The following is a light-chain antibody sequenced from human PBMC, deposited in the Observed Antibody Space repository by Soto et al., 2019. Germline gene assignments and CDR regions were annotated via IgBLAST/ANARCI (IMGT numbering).Light chain of an antibody. J-gene: IGKJ5*01. Sequence: EIVLTQSPATLSLSPGERATLSCWASESVSTYLAWYQQKPGQAPRLLIYDASNRATGIPPRFSGSGSGTDFTLTISSLEPDDFAVYYCQQRSDWPSFGQGTRLEIK. V-gene: IGKV3-11*01. CDR1: ESVSTY. CDR3: QQRSDWPS. CDR2: DAS.